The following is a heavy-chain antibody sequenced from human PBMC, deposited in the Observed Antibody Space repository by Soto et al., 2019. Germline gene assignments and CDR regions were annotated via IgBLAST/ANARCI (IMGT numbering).Heavy chain of an antibody. J-gene: IGHJ4*02. CDR3: AKDLHSSGWAAYNFDY. V-gene: IGHV3-30*18. CDR2: ISYNGSNK. CDR1: GFTFSNFG. Sequence: GGSLILSCAASGFTFSNFGVHWVRQAPGKGLEWVALISYNGSNKYYADSVKGRFTTSRDSTKNTLSLQINSLRAEDSAVYYCAKDLHSSGWAAYNFDYWGQGTLVTVSS. D-gene: IGHD6-25*01.